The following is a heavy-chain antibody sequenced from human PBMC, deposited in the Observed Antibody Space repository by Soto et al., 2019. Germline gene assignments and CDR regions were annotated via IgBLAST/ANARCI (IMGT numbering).Heavy chain of an antibody. J-gene: IGHJ4*02. CDR3: ARNFDY. V-gene: IGHV3-74*01. CDR2: INSDGSNR. Sequence: EVQLVESGGGLVQPGGSLRLSCATSGFTFSSYWMYWVRQAPGKGLVWVSRINSDGSNRGYADSVKGRFTISRDNAKSTLYLEMNSLRAGDTAVYYCARNFDYWGQGILVTVSS. CDR1: GFTFSSYW.